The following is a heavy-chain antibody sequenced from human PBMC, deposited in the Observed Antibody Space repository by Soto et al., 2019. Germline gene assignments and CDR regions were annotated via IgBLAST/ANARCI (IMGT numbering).Heavy chain of an antibody. CDR1: GGSVSSGSYY. CDR2: IYYSGST. CDR3: ARDTREGYSYGLYYFDY. V-gene: IGHV4-61*01. Sequence: QVQLQESGPGLVKPSETLSLTCTVSGGSVSSGSYYWSWIRQPPGKGLEWIGYIYYSGSTNYNPSLKSRVTLSVDTSKNQFSLKLSSVTAADTDVYYCARDTREGYSYGLYYFDYWGQGTLVTVSS. J-gene: IGHJ4*02. D-gene: IGHD5-18*01.